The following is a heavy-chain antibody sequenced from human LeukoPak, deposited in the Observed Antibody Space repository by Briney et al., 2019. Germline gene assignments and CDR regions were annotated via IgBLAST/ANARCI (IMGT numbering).Heavy chain of an antibody. D-gene: IGHD5/OR15-5a*01. Sequence: ASVKVSCKASGYTFTGYYMHWVRQAPGQGLEWMGWINPNSGGTNYAQKFRGRVTMTRDTSISTAYMELSRLRSDDTAVYYCARAPGVRVSTNPAIDYWGQGTLVTVSS. CDR2: INPNSGGT. J-gene: IGHJ4*02. V-gene: IGHV1-2*02. CDR1: GYTFTGYY. CDR3: ARAPGVRVSTNPAIDY.